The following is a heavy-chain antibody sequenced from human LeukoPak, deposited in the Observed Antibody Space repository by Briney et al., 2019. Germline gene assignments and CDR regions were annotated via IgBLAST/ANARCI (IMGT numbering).Heavy chain of an antibody. J-gene: IGHJ6*04. D-gene: IGHD2-2*01. CDR1: GFTFSSYS. CDR2: ISSSSSYI. V-gene: IGHV3-21*01. Sequence: PGGSLRLSCAASGFTFSSYSMNWVRQAPGKGLEWVSSISSSSSYIYYADSVKGRFTISRDNAKNSLYLQMNSLRAEDTAVYYCARDGERDTVVVPAAMGRGYYYGMDVWGKGTTVTVSS. CDR3: ARDGERDTVVVPAAMGRGYYYGMDV.